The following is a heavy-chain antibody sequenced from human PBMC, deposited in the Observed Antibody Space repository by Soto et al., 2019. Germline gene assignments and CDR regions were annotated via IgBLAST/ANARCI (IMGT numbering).Heavy chain of an antibody. D-gene: IGHD3-16*01. J-gene: IGHJ4*02. CDR2: ISAYNGNT. CDR3: ARFWGSLYYFDY. V-gene: IGHV1-18*01. Sequence: ASVKVSCKASGYTFTSYAMHWVRQAPGQGLEWMGWISAYNGNTNYAQKLQGRVTMTTDTSTSTAYMELRSLRSDDTAVYYCARFWGSLYYFDYWGQGTLVTVSS. CDR1: GYTFTSYA.